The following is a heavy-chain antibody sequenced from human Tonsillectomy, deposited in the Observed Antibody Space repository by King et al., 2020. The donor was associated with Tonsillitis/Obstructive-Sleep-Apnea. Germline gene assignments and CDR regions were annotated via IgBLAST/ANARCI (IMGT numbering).Heavy chain of an antibody. CDR2: MGPSGDYI. J-gene: IGHJ6*03. CDR3: ARVGTVVGYMDV. CDR1: GFNFRGHA. Sequence: VQLVESGGGLGKPGGALRLSWVASGFNFRGHAINLVRQAPGKGLEWVSSMGPSGDYILYADSVKGRCTVSRDNARNLLHLDMNSLKVEDTAVYYCARVGTVVGYMDVWGKGTTVTVSS. V-gene: IGHV3-21*01. D-gene: IGHD2-15*01.